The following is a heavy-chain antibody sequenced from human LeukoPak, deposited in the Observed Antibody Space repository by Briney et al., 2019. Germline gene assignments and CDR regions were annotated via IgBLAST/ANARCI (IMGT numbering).Heavy chain of an antibody. D-gene: IGHD6-13*01. CDR3: AKDCLAAAFHYYYMDV. V-gene: IGHV3-30*02. Sequence: PGGSLRLSCAASGFTFSSYGMHWVRQAPGKGLEWVAFIRYDGSNKYYADSVKGRFTISRDNSKNTLYLQMNSLRAEDTAVYYCAKDCLAAAFHYYYMDVWGKGTTVTVSS. J-gene: IGHJ6*03. CDR1: GFTFSSYG. CDR2: IRYDGSNK.